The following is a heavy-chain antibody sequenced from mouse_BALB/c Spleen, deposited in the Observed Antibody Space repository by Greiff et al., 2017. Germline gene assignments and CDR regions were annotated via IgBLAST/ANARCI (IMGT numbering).Heavy chain of an antibody. CDR2: IYPGSGST. J-gene: IGHJ2*01. CDR3: TRSGGYFDY. Sequence: LQQPGSELVRPGASVKLSCKASGYTFTSYWMHWVKQRPGQGLEWIGNIYPGSGSTNYDEKFKSKATLTVDTSSSTAYMQLSSLTSEDSAVYYCTRSGGYFDYWGQGTTLTVSS. V-gene: IGHV1S22*01. D-gene: IGHD1-1*02. CDR1: GYTFTSYW.